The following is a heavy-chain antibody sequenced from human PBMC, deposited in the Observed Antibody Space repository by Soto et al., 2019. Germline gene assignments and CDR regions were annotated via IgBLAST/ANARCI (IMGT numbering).Heavy chain of an antibody. CDR1: GDTFTTYD. Sequence: ASVKVSCKASGDTFTTYDINWVRQATGHGLEWMGWINPNSGDIGYAQRFQGRVTMTRDTAIRTAYMEVSSLRSDDTAVYYCARGRASGSYYLLDYWGQGTLVTVSS. D-gene: IGHD3-10*01. J-gene: IGHJ4*02. CDR3: ARGRASGSYYLLDY. CDR2: INPNSGDI. V-gene: IGHV1-8*01.